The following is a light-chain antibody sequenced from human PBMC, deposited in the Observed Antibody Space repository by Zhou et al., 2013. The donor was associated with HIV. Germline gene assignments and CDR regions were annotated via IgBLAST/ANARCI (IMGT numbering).Light chain of an antibody. V-gene: IGKV2-30*02. CDR2: KVS. CDR3: MQGTHWPPVA. J-gene: IGKJ5*01. Sequence: DVVMTQSPLSLPVTLGQPASISCRSSQSLVHSDGNTYLNWFQQRPGQSPRRLIYKVSNRDSGVPDRFSGSGSGTYFTLTINRVEAEDVGVYYCMQGTHWPPVAFGQGTRLEIK. CDR1: QSLVHSDGNTY.